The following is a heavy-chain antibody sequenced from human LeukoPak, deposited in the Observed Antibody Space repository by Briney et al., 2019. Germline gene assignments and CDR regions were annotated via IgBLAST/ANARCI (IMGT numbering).Heavy chain of an antibody. CDR1: GFIFSNAW. J-gene: IGHJ4*02. D-gene: IGHD6-13*01. CDR3: AKGGISWNRDFDH. V-gene: IGHV3-23*01. CDR2: ITGSGGNT. Sequence: GGSLRLSCAVSGFIFSNAWMSWVRQAPGKGLEWVSVITGSGGNTYYADPAKGRFTVSRDNSKNTVYLQMNSLRAEDTAVYYCAKGGISWNRDFDHWGQGTRVTVSS.